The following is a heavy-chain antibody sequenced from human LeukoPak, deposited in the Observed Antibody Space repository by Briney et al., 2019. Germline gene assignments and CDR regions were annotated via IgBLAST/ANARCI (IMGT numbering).Heavy chain of an antibody. CDR3: ARSSCGGDCYYYYHGMDV. CDR2: IFSGGST. D-gene: IGHD2-21*02. Sequence: GGSLRLSCAASGFTVSTNYMSWVRQAPGKGLQWVSFIFSGGSTYYADSVKGRFTISRDNSKNPLYLQMESLRAEDTAVYYCARSSCGGDCYYYYHGMDVWGQGTTVTVSS. CDR1: GFTVSTNY. V-gene: IGHV3-53*01. J-gene: IGHJ6*02.